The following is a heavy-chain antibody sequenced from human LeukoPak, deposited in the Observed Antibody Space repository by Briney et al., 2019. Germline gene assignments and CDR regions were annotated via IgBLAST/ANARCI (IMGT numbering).Heavy chain of an antibody. Sequence: PGGSLRLSCEVSGFSLTTYGTHWVRQAPGKGLEWVGRIKSKTDGGTTDYAAPVKGRFTISRDDSKNTLYLQMNSLKTEDTAVYYCTTSPPYYDFWSGYFYWGQGTLVTVSP. CDR3: TTSPPYYDFWSGYFY. V-gene: IGHV3-15*01. CDR1: GFSLTTYG. J-gene: IGHJ4*02. D-gene: IGHD3-3*01. CDR2: IKSKTDGGTT.